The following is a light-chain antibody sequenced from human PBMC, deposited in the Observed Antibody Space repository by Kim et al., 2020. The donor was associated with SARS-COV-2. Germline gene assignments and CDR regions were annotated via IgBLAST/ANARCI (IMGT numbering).Light chain of an antibody. V-gene: IGKV3-20*01. CDR3: QQYGGSAR. Sequence: LSPEERATPSCRASQSITSTYLAWYQQKPGQTPRLLIDGASSRATGIPDRFSGSGSGTDFTLTISRLEPEDFAVYYCQQYGGSARFGGGTKVDIK. CDR1: QSITSTY. CDR2: GAS. J-gene: IGKJ4*01.